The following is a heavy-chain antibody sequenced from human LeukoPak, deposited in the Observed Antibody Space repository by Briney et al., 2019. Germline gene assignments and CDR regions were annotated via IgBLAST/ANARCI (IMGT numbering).Heavy chain of an antibody. J-gene: IGHJ6*03. V-gene: IGHV3-23*01. D-gene: IGHD1-26*01. Sequence: GGSLRLSCAASGFTFSSYEMSWVRQAPGKGLEWVSAISGSGGSTYYADSVKGRFTISRDNSKNTLYLQMNSLRAEDTAVYYCAKGIGYYYYYTDVWGKGTTVTISS. CDR3: AKGIGYYYYYTDV. CDR2: ISGSGGST. CDR1: GFTFSSYE.